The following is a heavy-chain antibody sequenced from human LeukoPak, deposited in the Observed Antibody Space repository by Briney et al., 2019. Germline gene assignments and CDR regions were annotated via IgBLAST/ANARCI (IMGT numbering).Heavy chain of an antibody. V-gene: IGHV4-4*02. CDR1: GDSISNNNW. CDR3: ARGDYGGNWFDP. Sequence: SETLSLTCAVSGDSISNNNWWSWVCQPPGKGLEWIGEIYQSGSTNYNPSPKSRVTILIDKSKNQFFLNVNSVTAADTAVYFCARGDYGGNWFDPLGQGTLVTVSS. D-gene: IGHD2-21*02. CDR2: IYQSGST. J-gene: IGHJ5*02.